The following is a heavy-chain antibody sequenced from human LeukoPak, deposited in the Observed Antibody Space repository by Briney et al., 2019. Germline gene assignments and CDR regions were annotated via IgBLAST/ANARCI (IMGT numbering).Heavy chain of an antibody. V-gene: IGHV1-24*01. J-gene: IGHJ4*02. CDR1: GYTLTELS. Sequence: GASVKVSCKVSGYTLTELSKHWVRQAPGKGLEWMGGFDPEDGETIYAQKFQGRVTMTEDTSTDTAYMELSSLRSEDTAVYYCATMTRDYYDSSGYHYRENYYFDYWGQGTLVTVSS. CDR2: FDPEDGET. D-gene: IGHD3-22*01. CDR3: ATMTRDYYDSSGYHYRENYYFDY.